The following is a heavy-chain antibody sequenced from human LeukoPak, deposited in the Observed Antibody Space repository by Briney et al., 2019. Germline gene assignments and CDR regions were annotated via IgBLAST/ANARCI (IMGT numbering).Heavy chain of an antibody. V-gene: IGHV1-2*04. CDR1: GYTFTVYY. CDR3: ARGDYYGSGTEY. J-gene: IGHJ4*02. Sequence: ASVKVSCKASGYTFTVYYMHWVRQAPGQGREWMGWINPNSGGTNYAQKFQGWVTMTRDTSISTAYMELSRLRSDDTAVYYCARGDYYGSGTEYWGQGTLVTVSS. CDR2: INPNSGGT. D-gene: IGHD3-10*01.